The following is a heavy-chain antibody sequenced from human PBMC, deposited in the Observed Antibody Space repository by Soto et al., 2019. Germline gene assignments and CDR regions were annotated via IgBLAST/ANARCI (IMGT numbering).Heavy chain of an antibody. CDR1: GGYISSPTYY. Sequence: QVPLQEPGPGLVKPSETLSLTCSVSGGYISSPTYYWGWVRRAPGGGPEWIGNIFYNGRTDYNPSLQSRVTISVDTSKNQFALRLASVTAAATAVYYCARGGFSADHESDWFDPWGHGTLVTVS. D-gene: IGHD5-12*01. J-gene: IGHJ5*02. CDR2: IFYNGRT. CDR3: ARGGFSADHESDWFDP. V-gene: IGHV4-39*02.